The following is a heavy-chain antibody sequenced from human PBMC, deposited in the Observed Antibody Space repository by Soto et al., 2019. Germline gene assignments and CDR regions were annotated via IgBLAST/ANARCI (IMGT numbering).Heavy chain of an antibody. CDR3: ARLKGYCSSTSCPDNYYYYGMDV. D-gene: IGHD2-2*01. V-gene: IGHV5-51*01. CDR1: GYSFTNHW. CDR2: IYPGDSDT. Sequence: CRGAGYSFTNHWIGWVRKMPGKGVLWMGIIYPGDSDTRYSPSFQGQVTISADKSISTAYLQWSSLKASDTAMYYCARLKGYCSSTSCPDNYYYYGMDVWGQGTTVTGSS. J-gene: IGHJ6*02.